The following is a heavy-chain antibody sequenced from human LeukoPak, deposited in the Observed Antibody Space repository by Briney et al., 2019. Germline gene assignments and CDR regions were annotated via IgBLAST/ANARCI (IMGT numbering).Heavy chain of an antibody. CDR2: ISAYNGNT. V-gene: IGHV1-18*01. CDR3: ATLPVITSTTYYDFWSGYYYFDY. J-gene: IGHJ4*02. D-gene: IGHD3-3*01. CDR1: GYTFTSYG. Sequence: ASVKVSCTASGYTFTSYGISWVRQAPGQGLEWMGWISAYNGNTNYAQKLQGRVTMTTDTSTSTAYMELRSLRSEDTAVYYCATLPVITSTTYYDFWSGYYYFDYWGQGTLVTVSS.